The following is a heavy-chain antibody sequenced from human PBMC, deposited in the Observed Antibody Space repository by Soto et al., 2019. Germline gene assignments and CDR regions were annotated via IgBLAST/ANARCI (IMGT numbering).Heavy chain of an antibody. CDR1: GFTFSSYA. CDR2: ISGSGGST. V-gene: IGHV3-23*01. D-gene: IGHD6-6*01. Sequence: EVQLLESGGGLVQPGGSLRLSCAASGFTFSSYAMSWVRQAPGKGLEWVSAISGSGGSTYYADSVKGRFTISRDNSKNTLYLQMNSLRAEDTAVYYCAGPIAARHLFDYWGQGTLVTVSS. J-gene: IGHJ4*02. CDR3: AGPIAARHLFDY.